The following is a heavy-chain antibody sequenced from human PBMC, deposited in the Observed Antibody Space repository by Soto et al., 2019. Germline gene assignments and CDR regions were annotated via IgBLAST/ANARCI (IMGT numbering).Heavy chain of an antibody. CDR1: GFTFSTYW. J-gene: IGHJ4*02. Sequence: EVRLVESGGGLVQPGGSLRLSCAATGFTFSTYWMHWVRQGPGKGLGWVSRISTDGSSTTYADSVKGRFTISRDNTNNTLYLQMNSQRAEDTAVYYCARATGSNHPFDYWGQGSLVTVSS. D-gene: IGHD2-2*01. V-gene: IGHV3-74*01. CDR3: ARATGSNHPFDY. CDR2: ISTDGSST.